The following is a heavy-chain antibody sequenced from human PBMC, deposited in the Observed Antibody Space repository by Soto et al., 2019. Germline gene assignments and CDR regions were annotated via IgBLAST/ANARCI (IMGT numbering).Heavy chain of an antibody. CDR1: VYIFISDG. D-gene: IGHD5-12*01. V-gene: IGHV1-46*01. CDR3: ARDWLQSPTHFDA. J-gene: IGHJ3*01. Sequence: SLLVSCPGSVYIFISDGRHSTLPASGQGLEWMGIINPSGGSTSYAQKFQGRVTMTRDTSTSTVYVELRSLRSEDTAVYYCARDWLQSPTHFDAGG. CDR2: INPSGGST.